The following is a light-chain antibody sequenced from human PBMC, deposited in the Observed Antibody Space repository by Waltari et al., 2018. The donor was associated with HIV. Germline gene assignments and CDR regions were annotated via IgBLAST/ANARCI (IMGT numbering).Light chain of an antibody. CDR3: QSYDSSLSGSV. Sequence: QSVLTQPPSVSGAPGQRVTISRTGSSSNIRAGYDVHWYQQLPGTAPKLLIYGNSNRPSGVPDRFSGSKSGTSASLAITGLQAEDEADYYCQSYDSSLSGSVFGGGTKLTVL. CDR2: GNS. CDR1: SSNIRAGYD. J-gene: IGLJ2*01. V-gene: IGLV1-40*01.